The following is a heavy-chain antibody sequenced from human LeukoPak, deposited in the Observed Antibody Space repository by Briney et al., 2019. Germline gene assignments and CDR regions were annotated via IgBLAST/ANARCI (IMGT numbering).Heavy chain of an antibody. CDR2: IYVDGRT. CDR3: ARDLRGSGWYFDY. V-gene: IGHV3-53*01. D-gene: IGHD6-19*01. J-gene: IGHJ4*02. Sequence: GGSLRLSCAASGFTVSTTYMSWVRQAPGKGLEWVSLIYVDGRTYYADSVKGRFTISRDNSKNTLYLQMNSLRAEDTAVYYCARDLRGSGWYFDYWGQGTLVTVSS. CDR1: GFTVSTTY.